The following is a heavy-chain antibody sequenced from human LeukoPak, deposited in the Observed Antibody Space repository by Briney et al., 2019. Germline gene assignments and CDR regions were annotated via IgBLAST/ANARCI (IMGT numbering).Heavy chain of an antibody. V-gene: IGHV3-23*01. D-gene: IGHD3-22*01. CDR1: GFTFSSYA. CDR3: AKGGQKRYYYDSSGYRPFDY. CDR2: ISGSGGST. J-gene: IGHJ4*02. Sequence: GGSLRLTCAASGFTFSSYAMSWVRQAPGKGLEWVSAISGSGGSTYYADSVKGRFTISRDNSKNTLYLQMNSLRAEDTAVYYCAKGGQKRYYYDSSGYRPFDYWGQGTLVTVSS.